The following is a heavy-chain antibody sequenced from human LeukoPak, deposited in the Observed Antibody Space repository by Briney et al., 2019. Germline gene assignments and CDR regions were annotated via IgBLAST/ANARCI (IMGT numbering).Heavy chain of an antibody. D-gene: IGHD3-3*01. Sequence: GESLKISCKGSGYSFTSYWIGWVRQMPGKRLEWMGIIYPGDPDTRYSPSFQGQVTISADKSISTAYLQWSSLKASDTAMYYCAKGYYDSWSGYLYYGMDVWGQGTTVTVSS. CDR1: GYSFTSYW. V-gene: IGHV5-51*01. J-gene: IGHJ6*02. CDR2: IYPGDPDT. CDR3: AKGYYDSWSGYLYYGMDV.